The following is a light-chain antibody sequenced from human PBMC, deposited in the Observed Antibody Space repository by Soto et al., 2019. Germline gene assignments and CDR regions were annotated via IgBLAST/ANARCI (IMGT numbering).Light chain of an antibody. CDR3: QSYDSNSLL. Sequence: QSVLTQPPSVSGAPGQRVAISCTGNSSNIGAGYDVHWYQQLPGTAPKLLIYGNNNRPSGVPDRFSGSKSGTSASLAITGLQAEDEADYYCQSYDSNSLLFGGGTKVTVL. V-gene: IGLV1-40*01. CDR1: SSNIGAGYD. J-gene: IGLJ2*01. CDR2: GNN.